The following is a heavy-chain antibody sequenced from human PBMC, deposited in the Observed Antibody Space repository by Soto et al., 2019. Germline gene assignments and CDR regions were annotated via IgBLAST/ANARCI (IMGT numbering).Heavy chain of an antibody. Sequence: GASVKVSCKASGYTFTSYTINWVRQATGQGLEWMGRIIPILGIANYAQKFQGRVTITADKSTSTAYMELSSLRSEDTAVYYCARGYCSGGSCYEAEYFQHWGQGTLVTVSS. CDR2: IIPILGIA. V-gene: IGHV1-69*02. D-gene: IGHD2-15*01. J-gene: IGHJ1*01. CDR1: GYTFTSYT. CDR3: ARGYCSGGSCYEAEYFQH.